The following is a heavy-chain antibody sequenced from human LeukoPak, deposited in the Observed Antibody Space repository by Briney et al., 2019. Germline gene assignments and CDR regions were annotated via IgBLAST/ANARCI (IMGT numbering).Heavy chain of an antibody. CDR1: GFTFSDYD. D-gene: IGHD6-19*01. J-gene: IGHJ4*02. Sequence: GGSLRLSCAASGFTFSDYDMHWVRQATGKGLEWVSTIATAGDTYYPGSVKGRFTISRENAKNSLYLQMNSLRAEDTAVYYCARKGGSGCFDYWGQGTLVTVSS. CDR2: IATAGDT. CDR3: ARKGGSGCFDY. V-gene: IGHV3-13*01.